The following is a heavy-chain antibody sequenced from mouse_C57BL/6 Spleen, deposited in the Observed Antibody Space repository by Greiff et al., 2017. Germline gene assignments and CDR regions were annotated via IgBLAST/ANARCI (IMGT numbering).Heavy chain of an antibody. CDR2: ISSGSSTL. Sequence: EVQLVESGGGLVKPGGSLKLSCAASGFTFSDYGMHWVRQAPEKGLEWVAYISSGSSTLYYADTVKGRFTISSDNANDTLFLQMTSLRSVDTAMDYCARPTAVPLAYWGQGTLVTVSA. CDR3: ARPTAVPLAY. CDR1: GFTFSDYG. J-gene: IGHJ3*01. V-gene: IGHV5-17*01.